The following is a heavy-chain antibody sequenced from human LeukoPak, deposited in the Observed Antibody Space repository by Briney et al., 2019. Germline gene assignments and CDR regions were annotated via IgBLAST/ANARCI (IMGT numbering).Heavy chain of an antibody. V-gene: IGHV3-74*01. CDR3: GRGKSPAAVDD. CDR2: INSDGSDI. CDR1: GFVFSNYY. D-gene: IGHD2-2*01. Sequence: GGSLRLSCAASGFVFSNYYMHWVRQPPGKGLVWVSHINSDGSDINYADSVKGRFTISRDNAKNTLYLQMNSLRVEDTALYYCGRGKSPAAVDDWGQGTLVTVPS. J-gene: IGHJ4*02.